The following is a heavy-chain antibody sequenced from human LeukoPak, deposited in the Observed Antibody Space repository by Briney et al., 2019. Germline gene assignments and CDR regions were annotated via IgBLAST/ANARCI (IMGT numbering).Heavy chain of an antibody. D-gene: IGHD2-21*02. J-gene: IGHJ2*01. CDR3: ARLAVTNYWYFDL. CDR2: IYCSGST. V-gene: IGHV4-31*03. CDR1: GGSISSGGYY. Sequence: IPSETLSLTCTVSGGSISSGGYYWSWIRQHPGKGLEWIGYIYCSGSTYYNPSLKSRVTISVDTSKNQFSLKLSSVTAADTAVYYCARLAVTNYWYFDLWGRGTLVTVSS.